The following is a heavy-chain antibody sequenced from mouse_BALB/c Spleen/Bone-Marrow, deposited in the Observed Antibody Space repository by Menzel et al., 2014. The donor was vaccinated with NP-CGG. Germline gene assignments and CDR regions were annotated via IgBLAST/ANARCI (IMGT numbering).Heavy chain of an antibody. Sequence: VMLVESGPGLVAPSQSLSITCTVSGFSLTSYGVHWVRQPPGKGLEWLGVIWAGGSTNYNSALMSRLSISKDNSKSQVFLKMNSLQTDDTAMYYCARADWIYWNFDVWGAGTTVTVSS. CDR2: IWAGGST. CDR1: GFSLTSYG. V-gene: IGHV2-9*02. D-gene: IGHD4-1*01. J-gene: IGHJ1*01. CDR3: ARADWIYWNFDV.